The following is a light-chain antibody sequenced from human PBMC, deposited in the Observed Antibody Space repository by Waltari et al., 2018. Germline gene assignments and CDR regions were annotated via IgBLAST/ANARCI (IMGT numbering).Light chain of an antibody. V-gene: IGLV1-51*01. CDR2: DTY. CDR3: GAWDTSLTAYV. CDR1: TSNIGNEF. J-gene: IGLJ1*01. Sequence: QSVLTQPPSVSATPGQKVTIPCSGSTSNIGNEFVSWYQQLPGTVPKLLVYDTYKRPSGIPDRFSGSKSGTSATLDITGLQTGDEAHYYCGAWDTSLTAYVFGTGTEVTVL.